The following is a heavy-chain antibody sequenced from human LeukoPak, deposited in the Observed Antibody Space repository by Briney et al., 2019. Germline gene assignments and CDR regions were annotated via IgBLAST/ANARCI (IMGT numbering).Heavy chain of an antibody. V-gene: IGHV1-69*05. Sequence: SVKVSCKASGGTFSSYPISWVRQAPGQGLEWMGGIIPLFGTANYAQKFQGRVTITTDESTSTAYMALSSLRSEDTAVYYCAREGEDGYNRGRGAFNIWGQGTMVTVSS. J-gene: IGHJ3*02. D-gene: IGHD5-24*01. CDR2: IIPLFGTA. CDR3: AREGEDGYNRGRGAFNI. CDR1: GGTFSSYP.